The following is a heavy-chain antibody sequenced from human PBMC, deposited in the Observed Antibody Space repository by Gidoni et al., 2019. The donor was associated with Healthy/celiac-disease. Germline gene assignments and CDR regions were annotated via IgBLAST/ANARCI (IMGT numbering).Heavy chain of an antibody. CDR2: ISSSSSTI. CDR3: ARRAGGHVSPNNYFDY. J-gene: IGHJ4*02. D-gene: IGHD2-8*02. Sequence: EVQLVESGGGLVQPGGSLRLSCAASGFTFSSYSMNWVRQAPGKGLEWVSYISSSSSTIYYADSVKGRFTISRDNAKNSLYLQMNSLRAEDTAVYYCARRAGGHVSPNNYFDYWGQGTLVTVSS. CDR1: GFTFSSYS. V-gene: IGHV3-48*01.